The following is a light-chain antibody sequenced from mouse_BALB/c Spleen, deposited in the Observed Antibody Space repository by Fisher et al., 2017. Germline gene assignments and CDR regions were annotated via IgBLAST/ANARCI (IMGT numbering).Light chain of an antibody. CDR2: RTS. J-gene: IGKJ4*01. Sequence: IVLTQSPALMSASPGEKVTLTCSASSSVSYMYWYQQKPGSSPKPWIYRTSNLASGVPARFSGSGSGTSYSLTISSMEAEDAATYYCQQWSSNPFTFGSGTKLEIK. CDR1: SSVSY. V-gene: IGKV4-68*01. CDR3: QQWSSNPFT.